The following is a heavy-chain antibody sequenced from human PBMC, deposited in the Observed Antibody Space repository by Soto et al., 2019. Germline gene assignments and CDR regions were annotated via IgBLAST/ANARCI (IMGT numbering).Heavy chain of an antibody. D-gene: IGHD1-1*01. CDR1: GGSISSSSYY. V-gene: IGHV4-39*07. CDR3: AREKTDGGLDP. J-gene: IGHJ5*02. CDR2: IYYSGST. Sequence: SETLSLTCTVSGGSISSSSYYWGWIRQPPGKGLEWIGSIYYSGSTYYNPSLKSRVTISVDTSKNQFSLKLSSVTAADTAVYYCAREKTDGGLDPWGQGTQVTVSS.